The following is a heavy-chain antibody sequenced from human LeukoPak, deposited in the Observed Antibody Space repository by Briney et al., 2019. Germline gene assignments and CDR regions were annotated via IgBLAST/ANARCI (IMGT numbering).Heavy chain of an antibody. CDR1: GGSISTYY. D-gene: IGHD6-13*01. Sequence: SETLSLTCTVSGGSISTYYWSCIRQPPGKGLEWIGYIYNSGSTNYNPSLKSRVTISVDTSKNQFSLKLSSVTAADTAVYYCARENSNSWYLDYWGQGTLVTVSS. J-gene: IGHJ4*02. CDR2: IYNSGST. CDR3: ARENSNSWYLDY. V-gene: IGHV4-59*01.